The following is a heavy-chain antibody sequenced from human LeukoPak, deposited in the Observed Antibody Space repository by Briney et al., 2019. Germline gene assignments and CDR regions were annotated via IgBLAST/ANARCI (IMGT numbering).Heavy chain of an antibody. CDR2: INPNSGGT. J-gene: IGHJ4*02. CDR1: GYTFTGYY. D-gene: IGHD3-3*01. Sequence: GASVKVSCKASGYTFTGYYMHWVRQAPGQGLEWMGWINPNSGGTNYAQKFQGRVTMTRDTSISTAYMELSRLRSDDTAVYYCARDPPRESEYQLPSRGIFGVPPEGYWGQGTLVTVSS. V-gene: IGHV1-2*02. CDR3: ARDPPRESEYQLPSRGIFGVPPEGY.